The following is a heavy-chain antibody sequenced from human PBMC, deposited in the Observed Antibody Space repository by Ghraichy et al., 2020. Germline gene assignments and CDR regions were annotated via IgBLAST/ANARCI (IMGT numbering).Heavy chain of an antibody. CDR3: ASVVVTALNWFDP. V-gene: IGHV1-69*13. CDR1: GGTFSSYA. D-gene: IGHD2-21*02. Sequence: SVKVSCKASGGTFSSYAISWVRQAPGQGLEWMGGIIPIFGTANYAQKFQGRVTITADESTSTAYMELSSLRSEDPAVYYCASVVVTALNWFDPWGQGTLVTVSS. CDR2: IIPIFGTA. J-gene: IGHJ5*02.